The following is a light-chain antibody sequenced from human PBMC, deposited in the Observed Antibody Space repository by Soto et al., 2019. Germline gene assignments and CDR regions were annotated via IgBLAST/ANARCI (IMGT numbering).Light chain of an antibody. CDR1: QDITNY. J-gene: IGKJ5*01. CDR2: DAS. V-gene: IGKV1-33*01. CDR3: QQYDNVFT. Sequence: DIQMTQSPSSLSASVGDRVTITCQASQDITNYLNWYQQKPGKAPRLLLYDASSLETGVPSRFSGSGSGTDFTFTISSLQPEDTATYYCQQYDNVFTFGQGTRLEIK.